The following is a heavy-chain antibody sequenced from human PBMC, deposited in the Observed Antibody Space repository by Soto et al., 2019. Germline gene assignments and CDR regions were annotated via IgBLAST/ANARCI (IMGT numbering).Heavy chain of an antibody. Sequence: SETLSLTCTVSGGSISSSTYYWGWIRQPPGKGLEWIGSIYYSGNTYYNPSLKSRVTISVDTSKNQFSLNLSSVTAADTAVYYCKSLSTVLTAPVDYWGQGTLVTVSS. CDR2: IYYSGNT. J-gene: IGHJ4*02. V-gene: IGHV4-39*01. D-gene: IGHD7-27*01. CDR1: GGSISSSTYY. CDR3: KSLSTVLTAPVDY.